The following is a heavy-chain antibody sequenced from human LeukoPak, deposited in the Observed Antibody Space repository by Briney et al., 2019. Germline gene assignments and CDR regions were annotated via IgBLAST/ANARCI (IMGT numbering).Heavy chain of an antibody. D-gene: IGHD3-16*01. V-gene: IGHV3-30*18. Sequence: PGGSLRLSCAASGFTFSSYGMHWVRQAPGKGLEWVAVISYDGSNKYYADSVKGRFTISRDNSKNTLYLQMNSLGAEDTAVYYCAKAKGDSFDYWGQGTLVTVSS. CDR1: GFTFSSYG. CDR3: AKAKGDSFDY. CDR2: ISYDGSNK. J-gene: IGHJ4*02.